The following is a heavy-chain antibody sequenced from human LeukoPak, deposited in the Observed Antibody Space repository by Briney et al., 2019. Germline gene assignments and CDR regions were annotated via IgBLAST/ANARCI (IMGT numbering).Heavy chain of an antibody. D-gene: IGHD3-9*01. CDR1: GYSISSGYY. CDR3: ARVRLGSDILTDY. J-gene: IGHJ4*02. Sequence: SETLSLTCTVSGYSISSGYYWGWIRQPPGKGLEWIGSIYHSGSTYYNPSLKSRVTISVDTSKNQFSLKLSSVTAADTAVYYCARVRLGSDILTDYWGQGTLVTVSS. CDR2: IYHSGST. V-gene: IGHV4-38-2*02.